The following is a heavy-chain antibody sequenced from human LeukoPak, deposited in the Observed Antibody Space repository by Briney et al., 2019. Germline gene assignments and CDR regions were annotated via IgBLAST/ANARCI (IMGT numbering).Heavy chain of an antibody. J-gene: IGHJ4*02. V-gene: IGHV3-7*01. CDR1: GFTFSSYW. Sequence: PGGSLRLSCAASGFTFSSYWMSWVRQAPGEGLEWVANIKQDGCGTYYVDSVKGRFTISRDNGKNSVYLQMSSLRAEDTAVYYCAREVHPAAAVDYWGQGTLVTVSS. CDR2: IKQDGCGT. D-gene: IGHD6-13*01. CDR3: AREVHPAAAVDY.